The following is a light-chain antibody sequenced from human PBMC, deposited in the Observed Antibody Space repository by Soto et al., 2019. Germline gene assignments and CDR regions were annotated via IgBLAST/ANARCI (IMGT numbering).Light chain of an antibody. CDR3: CSYSGTYTLI. CDR1: SGDVGGHIY. Sequence: QSALTQPRSVSGSPGQSVTISCTGTSGDVGGHIYVSWYQQHPGKVPKLMIYDVRKRPSGVPDRFSGSKSGNTASLTISGLLVDDEADYYCCSYSGTYTLIFGGGTQLTVL. CDR2: DVR. V-gene: IGLV2-11*01. J-gene: IGLJ2*01.